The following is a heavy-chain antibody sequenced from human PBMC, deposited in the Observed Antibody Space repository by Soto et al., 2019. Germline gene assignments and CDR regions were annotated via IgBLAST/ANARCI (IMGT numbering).Heavy chain of an antibody. CDR2: IWYDGSNK. V-gene: IGHV3-33*01. D-gene: IGHD1-26*01. J-gene: IGHJ4*02. Sequence: QVQLVESGGGVVQPGRSLRLSCAASGFTFSSYGMHWVRQAPGKGLEWVAVIWYDGSNKYYADSVKGRFTISRDNSKNTLYLQMNSLRAEDTAVYYCARDNIVGAHHSRSYNGIDYWGQGTLVTVSS. CDR1: GFTFSSYG. CDR3: ARDNIVGAHHSRSYNGIDY.